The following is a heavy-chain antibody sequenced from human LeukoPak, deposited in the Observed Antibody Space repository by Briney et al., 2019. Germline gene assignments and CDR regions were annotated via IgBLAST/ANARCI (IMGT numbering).Heavy chain of an antibody. CDR2: IRYDGSNK. CDR3: VGSSGWYRGGKSFDY. D-gene: IGHD6-19*01. CDR1: GFTFSSYG. V-gene: IGHV3-30*02. Sequence: PGGSLRLSCAASGFTFSSYGMHWVRQAPGKGLEWVAFIRYDGSNKYYADSVKGRFTISRDNSKNTLYLQMNSLRAEDTAVYYCVGSSGWYRGGKSFDYWGQGTLVTVSS. J-gene: IGHJ4*02.